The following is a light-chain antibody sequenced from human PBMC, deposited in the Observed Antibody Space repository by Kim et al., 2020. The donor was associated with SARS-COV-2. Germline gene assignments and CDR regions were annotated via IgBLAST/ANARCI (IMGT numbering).Light chain of an antibody. V-gene: IGLV6-57*03. Sequence: GKTLTISCTRSSGSIASNYVKWYQQRPSSAPTTVIYEDNQRPSGVPDRFSGSIDSSSNSASLTISGLKTEDEADYYCQSYDSSNWVFGGGTQLTVL. CDR1: SGSIASNY. CDR2: EDN. CDR3: QSYDSSNWV. J-gene: IGLJ3*02.